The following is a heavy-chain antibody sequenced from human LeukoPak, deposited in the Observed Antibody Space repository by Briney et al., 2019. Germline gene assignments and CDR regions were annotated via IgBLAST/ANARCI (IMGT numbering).Heavy chain of an antibody. V-gene: IGHV4-4*07. J-gene: IGHJ4*02. CDR3: AHGGNSGSYSEH. D-gene: IGHD1-26*01. CDR1: GDSISRDY. CDR2: LYTSGST. Sequence: SETLSLTCTVSGDSISRDYWTWIRQPAGKGLEWIGRLYTSGSTDYNPSLESRVSISVDTSKNQFSLKLSSVTAADTAMYYCAHGGNSGSYSEHWGQGILVTVSS.